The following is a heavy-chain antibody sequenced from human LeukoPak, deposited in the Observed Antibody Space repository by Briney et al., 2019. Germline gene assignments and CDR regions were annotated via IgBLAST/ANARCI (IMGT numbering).Heavy chain of an antibody. D-gene: IGHD2-8*01. V-gene: IGHV3-9*01. CDR2: IGYNTGVI. CDR1: GFSFDDYA. J-gene: IGHJ5*01. Sequence: GGSLRLSCAASGFSFDDYAMHWVRQAPGKGLEWVSGIGYNTGVIDYADSVKGRFTISRDNAKNSLYLQMNSLRAEDTALYYCAKEGAYPIITYDSWGQGALVTVSS. CDR3: AKEGAYPIITYDS.